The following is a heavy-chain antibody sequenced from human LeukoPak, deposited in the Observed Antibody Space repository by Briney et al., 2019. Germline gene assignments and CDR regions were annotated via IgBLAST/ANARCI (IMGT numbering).Heavy chain of an antibody. CDR3: AKDHLPGIVVADRDY. CDR1: GFTFRSYA. V-gene: IGHV3-30*02. J-gene: IGHJ4*02. Sequence: GGSLRLSCAASGFTFRSYAMHWVRQAPGKGLEWVAFIQYDGSSKYYADSVKGRFTISRDNSKNTLYLQINSLRAEDTAVYYCAKDHLPGIVVADRDYWGQGTLVTVSS. CDR2: IQYDGSSK. D-gene: IGHD6-19*01.